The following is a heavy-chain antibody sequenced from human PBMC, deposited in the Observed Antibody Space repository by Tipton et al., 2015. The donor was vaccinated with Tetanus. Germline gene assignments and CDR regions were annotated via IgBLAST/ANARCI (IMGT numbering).Heavy chain of an antibody. CDR3: ARDQARGARGWNYFDY. D-gene: IGHD1-26*01. V-gene: IGHV4-31*03. J-gene: IGHJ4*02. CDR1: GGSITSGGYY. Sequence: GLVKPSQTLSLTCTVSGGSITSGGYYWSWIRQHPGKGLEWIGDIYYSGSTYCNPSLKSRVTISGDTSKNQFSLKLNSVTAADTAVYYCARDQARGARGWNYFDYWGQGTLVTVSS. CDR2: IYYSGST.